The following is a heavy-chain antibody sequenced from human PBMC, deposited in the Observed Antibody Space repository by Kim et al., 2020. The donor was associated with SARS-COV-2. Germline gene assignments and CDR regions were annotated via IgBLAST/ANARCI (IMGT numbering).Heavy chain of an antibody. J-gene: IGHJ4*02. V-gene: IGHV3-21*01. CDR1: GFTFSSYS. Sequence: GGSLRLSCAASGFTFSSYSMNWVRQAPGKGLEWVSSISSSSSYIYYADSVKGRFTISRDNAKNSLYLQMNSLRAEDTAVYYCARDQARSWGFDYWGQGTLVTVSS. CDR3: ARDQARSWGFDY. D-gene: IGHD6-13*01. CDR2: ISSSSSYI.